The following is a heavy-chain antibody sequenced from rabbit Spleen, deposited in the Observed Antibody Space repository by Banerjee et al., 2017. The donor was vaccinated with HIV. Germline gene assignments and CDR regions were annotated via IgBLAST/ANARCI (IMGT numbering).Heavy chain of an antibody. Sequence: QEQLVESGGGLVKPEGSLKLSCKASGFDFSSYYMSWVRQAPGKGLEWIGLTEPIFGTTYYANWVNGRFTISKTSSTTVTLQMTSLTAADMATYFCAREIVHSLGQFDLWGPGTLVTVS. J-gene: IGHJ4*01. CDR1: GFDFSSYYM. CDR2: TEPIFGTT. CDR3: AREIVHSLGQFDL. V-gene: IGHV1S45*01. D-gene: IGHD3-3*01.